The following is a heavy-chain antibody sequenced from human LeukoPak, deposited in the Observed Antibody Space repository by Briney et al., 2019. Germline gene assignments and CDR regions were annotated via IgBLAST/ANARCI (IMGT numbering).Heavy chain of an antibody. CDR3: ARSSPPTYYHFYYYMDV. CDR1: GYTFTGYY. J-gene: IGHJ6*03. Sequence: ASAKVSCKASGYTFTGYYTHWVRQAPGQGLEWMGWINPNSGGAKYAQNFQGRVIMTTDTSISTAYMELSSLRSDDTAVHYCARSSPPTYYHFYYYMDVWGKGSTVTVSS. D-gene: IGHD6-13*01. V-gene: IGHV1-2*02. CDR2: INPNSGGA.